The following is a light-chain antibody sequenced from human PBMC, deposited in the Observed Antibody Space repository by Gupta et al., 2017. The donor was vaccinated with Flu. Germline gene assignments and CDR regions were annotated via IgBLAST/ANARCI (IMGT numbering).Light chain of an antibody. J-gene: IGLJ3*02. Sequence: SSNSGAGYDVHWYHQLPGTAPKLLIYANTNRPSGVPDRFSGSKSGTSASLAITGLQAEDEADYYCQSYDSSLSGSVFGGGTKLTVL. V-gene: IGLV1-40*01. CDR1: SSNSGAGYD. CDR2: ANT. CDR3: QSYDSSLSGSV.